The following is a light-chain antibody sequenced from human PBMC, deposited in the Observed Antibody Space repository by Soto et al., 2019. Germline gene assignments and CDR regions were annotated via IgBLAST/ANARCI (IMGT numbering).Light chain of an antibody. Sequence: DLQMTQSPSSLSASVGDRVTITCRANQGVRRYVNWYQQKPGKAPNLLIYAASTLQSGVPSRFSGSGSGTDFTLTISSLQPEDFATYYCQQSYNTPYTFGQGTKLDIK. CDR2: AAS. V-gene: IGKV1-39*01. J-gene: IGKJ2*01. CDR3: QQSYNTPYT. CDR1: QGVRRY.